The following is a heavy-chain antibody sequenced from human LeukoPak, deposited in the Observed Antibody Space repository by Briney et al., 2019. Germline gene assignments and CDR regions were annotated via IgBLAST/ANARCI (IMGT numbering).Heavy chain of an antibody. V-gene: IGHV3-23*01. CDR1: GFPFSAFA. J-gene: IGHJ3*02. Sequence: GGSLTLSCVASGFPFSAFAISWVRQAPGKGLEWVSAVSGSGGRKFYADSVRGRFTISRDNSKKTLYLQLNSLKVEDTAVYHCAKEGAAMTDAPHGDVVTTTLDGFDIWGQGTMVTVSS. CDR2: VSGSGGRK. D-gene: IGHD2-21*02. CDR3: AKEGAAMTDAPHGDVVTTTLDGFDI.